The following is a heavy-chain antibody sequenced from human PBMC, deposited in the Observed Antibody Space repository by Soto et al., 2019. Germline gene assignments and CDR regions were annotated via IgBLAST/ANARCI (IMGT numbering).Heavy chain of an antibody. CDR3: AGSPVATIYGGYFDY. V-gene: IGHV4-34*01. J-gene: IGHJ4*02. CDR1: GGSISSYY. D-gene: IGHD5-12*01. Sequence: SETLSLTCTVSGGSISSYYWSWIRQPPGKGLEWIGEINHSGSTNYNPSLKSRVTISVDTSKNQFSLKLSSVTAADTAVYYCAGSPVATIYGGYFDYWGQGTLVTVSS. CDR2: INHSGST.